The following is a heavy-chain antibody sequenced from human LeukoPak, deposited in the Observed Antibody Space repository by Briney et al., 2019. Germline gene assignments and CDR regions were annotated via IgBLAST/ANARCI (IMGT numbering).Heavy chain of an antibody. CDR3: ASFSGYDYDYYYYYMDV. Sequence: GASVKVSCKASGYTFTSYDINWVRQATGQGLEWMGWMNPNSGNTGYAQKFQGRVTMTRNTSISTAYMELSSLRSEDTAVYYCASFSGYDYDYYYYYMDVWGKGTTVTVSS. CDR2: MNPNSGNT. D-gene: IGHD5-12*01. V-gene: IGHV1-8*01. J-gene: IGHJ6*03. CDR1: GYTFTSYD.